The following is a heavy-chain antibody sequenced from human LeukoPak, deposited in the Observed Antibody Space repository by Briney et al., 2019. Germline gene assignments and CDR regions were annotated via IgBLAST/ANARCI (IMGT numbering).Heavy chain of an antibody. CDR2: IFYSGST. Sequence: SETLSLTCTVSSGSISTSNYYWGWVRQPPGKALEWIGNIFYSGSTYYSPSLKSRVTISVDTSKNQFSLKLSSVTAADTAVYYCARNLGSGSYPYWGQGTLVTVSS. CDR1: SGSISTSNYY. CDR3: ARNLGSGSYPY. D-gene: IGHD3-10*01. J-gene: IGHJ4*02. V-gene: IGHV4-39*07.